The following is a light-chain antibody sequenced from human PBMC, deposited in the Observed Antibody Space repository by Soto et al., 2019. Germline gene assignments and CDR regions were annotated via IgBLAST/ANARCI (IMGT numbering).Light chain of an antibody. CDR3: RQYGSTPSYT. Sequence: EIVLTQSPATLSLSPGERATLSCRASQSVSSSIYLAWYQQKPGQAPRLLIYGASSRATGIPDRFSGSGSARDFSLPISSLVAEEFAVYYCRQYGSTPSYTFGQGTKLEIK. J-gene: IGKJ2*01. CDR2: GAS. CDR1: QSVSSSIY. V-gene: IGKV3-20*01.